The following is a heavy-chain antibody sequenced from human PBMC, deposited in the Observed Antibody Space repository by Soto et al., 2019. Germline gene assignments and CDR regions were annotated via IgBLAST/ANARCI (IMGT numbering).Heavy chain of an antibody. CDR3: ASFLHGQRPDAFDI. Sequence: PGESLKISCQGSGYSFTSYWIGWVRQMPGKGLEWMGIIYPGDSDTRYSPSFQGQVAISADNSISTAYLQWSGLKASDTAMYYCASFLHGQRPDAFDIWGQGTMVTVSS. J-gene: IGHJ3*02. V-gene: IGHV5-51*01. D-gene: IGHD4-17*01. CDR1: GYSFTSYW. CDR2: IYPGDSDT.